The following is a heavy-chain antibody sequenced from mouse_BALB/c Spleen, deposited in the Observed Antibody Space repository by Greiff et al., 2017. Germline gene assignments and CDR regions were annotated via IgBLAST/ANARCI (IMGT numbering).Heavy chain of an antibody. Sequence: VQLKESGPGLVKPSQSLSLTCTVTGYSITSDYAWNWIRQFPGNKLEWMGYISYSGSTSYNPSLKSRISITRDTSKNQFFLQLNSVTTEDTATYYCARGVYGSTFAYWGQGTLVTVSA. V-gene: IGHV3-2*02. CDR1: GYSITSDYA. D-gene: IGHD1-1*01. CDR2: ISYSGST. J-gene: IGHJ3*01. CDR3: ARGVYGSTFAY.